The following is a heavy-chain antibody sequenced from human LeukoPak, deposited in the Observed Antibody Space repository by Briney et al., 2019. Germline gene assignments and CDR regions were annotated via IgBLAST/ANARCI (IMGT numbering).Heavy chain of an antibody. CDR2: NSGSGGST. V-gene: IGHV3-23*01. J-gene: IGHJ3*02. D-gene: IGHD3-10*01. CDR3: ANTMLWFGEFEDDAFDI. CDR1: GFTFSSYG. Sequence: GGSLRLSCAASGFTFSSYGMSWVRQAPGKGLECVSANSGSGGSTYYADSVKGRFTISRDNSKNTLYLQMNSLRAEDTAVYYCANTMLWFGEFEDDAFDIWGQGTMVTVSS.